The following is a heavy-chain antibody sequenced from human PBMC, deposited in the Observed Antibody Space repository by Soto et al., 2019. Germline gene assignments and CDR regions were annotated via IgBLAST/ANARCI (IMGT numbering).Heavy chain of an antibody. Sequence: QVQLVESGGGVVQPGRSLRLSCAASGFTFSSYGMHWVRQAPGKGLEWVAVISYDGSNKYYADSVKGRFTISRDNSKNTLYLQMNSLRAEDTAVYYCARPPSGPTAVLDWGQGTLVTVSS. CDR3: ARPPSGPTAVLD. V-gene: IGHV3-30*03. D-gene: IGHD4-17*01. J-gene: IGHJ4*02. CDR1: GFTFSSYG. CDR2: ISYDGSNK.